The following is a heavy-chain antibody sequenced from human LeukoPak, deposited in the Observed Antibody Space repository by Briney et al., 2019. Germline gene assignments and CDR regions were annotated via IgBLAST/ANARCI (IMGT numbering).Heavy chain of an antibody. V-gene: IGHV3-7*01. CDR3: ARDGYSYGENYFDY. CDR1: GFTFSNYA. CDR2: IKQDGSEK. D-gene: IGHD5-18*01. Sequence: PGGSLRLSCAASGFTFSNYAMSWVRQAPGKGLEWVANIKQDGSEKYYVDSVKGRFTISRDNAKNSLYLQMNSLRAEDTAVYYCARDGYSYGENYFDYWGQGTLVTVSS. J-gene: IGHJ4*02.